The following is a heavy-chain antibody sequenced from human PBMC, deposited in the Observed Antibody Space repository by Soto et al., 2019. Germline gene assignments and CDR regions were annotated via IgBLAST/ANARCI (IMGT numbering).Heavy chain of an antibody. D-gene: IGHD1-26*01. CDR2: MKSIGSGGTR. Sequence: EVVLVESGGDLVKPGGSLRLSCTVSGLKFSDAWMSWVRQVPGKGLEWVGRMKSIGSGGTRDYAAPVKGRFTISRDDSKNPVYLQMNSLKSEDSAMYYCCWCGTIIYYFTQWGQGTRVTVSS. J-gene: IGHJ4*02. CDR3: CWCGTIIYYFTQ. V-gene: IGHV3-15*01. CDR1: GLKFSDAW.